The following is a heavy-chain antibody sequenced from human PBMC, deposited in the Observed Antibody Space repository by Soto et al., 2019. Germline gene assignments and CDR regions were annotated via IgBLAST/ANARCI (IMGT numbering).Heavy chain of an antibody. Sequence: ASVKVSCKASGYTFTSYAMHWVRQAPGQRXEWMGWINAGNGNTKYSQKFQGRVTITRDTSAGTAYMELSSLRSEDTAVYYCAREALYCGGDCYSASYFDYWGQGTLVTVAS. CDR2: INAGNGNT. CDR3: AREALYCGGDCYSASYFDY. J-gene: IGHJ4*02. V-gene: IGHV1-3*01. D-gene: IGHD2-21*02. CDR1: GYTFTSYA.